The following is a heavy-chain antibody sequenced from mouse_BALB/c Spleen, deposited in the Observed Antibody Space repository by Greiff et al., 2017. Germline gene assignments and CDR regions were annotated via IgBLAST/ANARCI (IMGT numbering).Heavy chain of an antibody. CDR2: ISTYYGDA. CDR3: ARGVNYAMDY. Sequence: QVQLKESGAELVRPGVSVKISCKGSGYTFTDYAMHWVKQSHAKRLEWIGVISTYYGDASYNQKFKGKATMTVDKSSSTAYMELARLTSEDSAIFYCARGVNYAMDYWGQGTPVTVSS. D-gene: IGHD2-2*01. J-gene: IGHJ4*01. V-gene: IGHV1S137*01. CDR1: GYTFTDYA.